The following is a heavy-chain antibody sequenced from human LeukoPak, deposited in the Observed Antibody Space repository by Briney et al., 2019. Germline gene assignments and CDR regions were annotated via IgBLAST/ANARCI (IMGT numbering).Heavy chain of an antibody. J-gene: IGHJ6*04. CDR1: GGSISSYY. CDR3: ARASRYYDFWSGQDV. V-gene: IGHV4-59*01. D-gene: IGHD3-3*01. CDR2: IYYSGST. Sequence: SETLSLTCTVSGGSISSYYWSWIRQPPGKGLEWIGYIYYSGSTNYNPSLKSRVTISVDTSKNQFSLKLSSVTAADTAVYYCARASRYYDFWSGQDVWGKGTTVTVSS.